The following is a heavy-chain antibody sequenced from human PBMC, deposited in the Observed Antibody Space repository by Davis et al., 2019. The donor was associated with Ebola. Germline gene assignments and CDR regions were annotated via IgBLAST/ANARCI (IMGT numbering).Heavy chain of an antibody. V-gene: IGHV4-39*01. D-gene: IGHD4-11*01. CDR3: ASLLAVTTLIDS. J-gene: IGHJ4*02. CDR1: GGSISSSSYY. CDR2: IYYSGST. Sequence: SETLSLTCTVSGGSISSSSYYWGWIRQPPGKGLEWIGSIYYSGSTYYNPSLRSRVTISVDTSKNQFSLKLSSVTAADTAVYYCASLLAVTTLIDSWGQGTLVTVSS.